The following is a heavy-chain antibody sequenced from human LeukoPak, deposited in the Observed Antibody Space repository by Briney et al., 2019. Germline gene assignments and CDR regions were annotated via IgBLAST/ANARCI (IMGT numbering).Heavy chain of an antibody. CDR1: GFTFSDYY. D-gene: IGHD1/OR15-1a*01. V-gene: IGHV3-11*01. J-gene: IGHJ6*03. CDR3: AREGKLEQYYYYMDV. CDR2: ISSSGSTI. Sequence: GGSLRLSCAASGFTFSDYYVSWIRQAPGKGLEWVSYISSSGSTIYYADSVKGRFTISRDNAKNSLCLQMNSLRAEDTAVYYCAREGKLEQYYYYMDVWGKGTTVTVSS.